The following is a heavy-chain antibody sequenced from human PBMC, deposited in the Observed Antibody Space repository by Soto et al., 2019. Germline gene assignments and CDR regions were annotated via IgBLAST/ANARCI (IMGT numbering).Heavy chain of an antibody. Sequence: ASVKVSCKASGYMFISYGINWVRQAPGQGLEWMGWIRPYNGNTNYAQKFQGRVTMTTDSSTSTAYMEMNSLRAEDTAVYYCASGGDGYTQAYSFDYWGQGTLVTVSS. J-gene: IGHJ4*02. CDR3: ASGGDGYTQAYSFDY. V-gene: IGHV1-18*01. CDR2: IRPYNGNT. CDR1: GYMFISYG. D-gene: IGHD3-16*01.